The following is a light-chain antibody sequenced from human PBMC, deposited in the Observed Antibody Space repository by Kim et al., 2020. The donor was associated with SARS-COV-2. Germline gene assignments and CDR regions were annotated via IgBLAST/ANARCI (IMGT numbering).Light chain of an antibody. CDR3: QQYRSSLHT. J-gene: IGKJ2*01. CDR2: GAT. CDR1: QSINSNY. Sequence: LSPGERANLSCRASQSINSNYLAWYQHTPGQAPRLLIFGATSRATGIPDRFSGSGSGTDFTLTISRVEPEDFAVYYCQQYRSSLHTFGQGTKLEI. V-gene: IGKV3-20*01.